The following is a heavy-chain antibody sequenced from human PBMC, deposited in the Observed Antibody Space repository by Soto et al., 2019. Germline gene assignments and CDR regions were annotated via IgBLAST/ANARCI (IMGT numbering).Heavy chain of an antibody. CDR1: GGSVSSGSYY. CDR2: IYYSGST. D-gene: IGHD5-18*01. CDR3: ARRRGYNYGLQVTRDYGMDV. Sequence: SETLSLTCTVSGGSVSSGSYYWSWIRQPPGKGLEWIGYIYYSGSTNYNPSLKSRVTISVDTSKNQFSLKLSSVTAADTAVYYCARRRGYNYGLQVTRDYGMDVWGQGTTVTVSS. V-gene: IGHV4-61*01. J-gene: IGHJ6*02.